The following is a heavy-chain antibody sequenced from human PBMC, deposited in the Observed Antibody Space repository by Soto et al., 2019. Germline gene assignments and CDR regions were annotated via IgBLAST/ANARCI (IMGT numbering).Heavy chain of an antibody. CDR2: IIPIFVTA. Sequence: QVQLVQSGAEVKKPGSSVKVSCKASGGTFSSYAISWVRQAPVQGLEWRGGIIPIFVTANYAQKFQGRVTITADESTSTAYMELSSLRSEDTAVYYCARLLQGAVAGKEDYWGQGTLVTVSS. CDR3: ARLLQGAVAGKEDY. CDR1: GGTFSSYA. J-gene: IGHJ4*02. V-gene: IGHV1-69*01. D-gene: IGHD6-19*01.